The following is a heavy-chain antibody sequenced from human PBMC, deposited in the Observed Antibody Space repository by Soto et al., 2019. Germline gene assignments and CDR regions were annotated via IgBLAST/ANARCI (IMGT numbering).Heavy chain of an antibody. V-gene: IGHV3-23*01. CDR2: ISGSGGST. Sequence: GGSLRLSCAASGFTFSSYAMSWVRQAPGKGLEWVSTISGSGGSTYYADSVKGRFTISRDNSKNTLYLQMNSLRAEDTAVYYCAKDPLELRGAFDIWGQGTMVTVSS. CDR3: AKDPLELRGAFDI. J-gene: IGHJ3*02. CDR1: GFTFSSYA. D-gene: IGHD1-7*01.